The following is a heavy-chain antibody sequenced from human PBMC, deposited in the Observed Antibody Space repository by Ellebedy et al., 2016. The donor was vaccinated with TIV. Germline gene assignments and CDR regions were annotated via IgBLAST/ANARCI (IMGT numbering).Heavy chain of an antibody. D-gene: IGHD3-22*01. Sequence: AASVKVSCKASGYTFTSYGISWVRQAPGQGLEWMGWISAYNGNTNYAQKLQGRVTMTTDTSTNTAYMELSSLRSEDTAVYYCARDKRGYYDNTEGDAFDIWGQGTMVTVSS. CDR3: ARDKRGYYDNTEGDAFDI. CDR2: ISAYNGNT. CDR1: GYTFTSYG. V-gene: IGHV1-18*01. J-gene: IGHJ3*02.